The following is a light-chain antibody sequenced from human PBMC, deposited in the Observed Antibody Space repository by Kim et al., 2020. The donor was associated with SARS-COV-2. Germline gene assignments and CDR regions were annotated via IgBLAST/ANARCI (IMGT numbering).Light chain of an antibody. CDR3: AAWDDSLSAHV. J-gene: IGLJ1*01. Sequence: GQRGTISCSGRSSNIGSNYVYWYQQLPGTAPKLLIYRNNQRPSGVPDRFSGSKSGTSASLAISGLRSEDEADYYCAAWDDSLSAHVFGTGTKVTVL. CDR2: RNN. V-gene: IGLV1-47*01. CDR1: SSNIGSNY.